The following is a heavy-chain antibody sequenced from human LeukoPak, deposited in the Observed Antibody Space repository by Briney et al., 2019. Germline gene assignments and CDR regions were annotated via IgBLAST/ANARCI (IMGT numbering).Heavy chain of an antibody. V-gene: IGHV4-59*01. J-gene: IGHJ5*02. CDR1: GGSINSYY. Sequence: SETLSLTCTVSGGSINSYYWSWIRQPPRKGLEWIGYIYYSGITNCNPSLQSRVTISVDTSKNQFSLKLTSVTAADTAVYYCARDMVGGFDPWGQGTLVTVSS. CDR2: IYYSGIT. D-gene: IGHD1-26*01. CDR3: ARDMVGGFDP.